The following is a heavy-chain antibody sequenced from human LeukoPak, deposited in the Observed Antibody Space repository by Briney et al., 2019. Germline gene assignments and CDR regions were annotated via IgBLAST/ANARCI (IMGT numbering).Heavy chain of an antibody. D-gene: IGHD2-2*01. J-gene: IGHJ5*02. CDR3: ARVTSGMRYNWFDP. Sequence: ASVKVSFKTSGYTFTDYDVNWVRQAPRQGLEWMGYIHPRSGYSESAQRFQGRLSMTRDVSTDTAYMELSTLTSDDTAVYYCARVTSGMRYNWFDPWGQGTLIIVSS. CDR2: IHPRSGYS. V-gene: IGHV1-8*01. CDR1: GYTFTDYD.